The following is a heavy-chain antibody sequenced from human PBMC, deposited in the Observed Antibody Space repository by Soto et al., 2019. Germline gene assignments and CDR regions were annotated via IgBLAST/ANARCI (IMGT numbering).Heavy chain of an antibody. V-gene: IGHV5-51*01. CDR2: IYPADSDT. J-gene: IGHJ4*02. Sequence: PGESLKISCKGSGYSFTTYWIGWVRQMPGKGLEWMGIIYPADSDTRYSPSFQGQVTISVDKSINTSYLQWSSLKASDTARYFCARHGGSTWHYFVNWGQGTLVTVSS. D-gene: IGHD6-13*01. CDR1: GYSFTTYW. CDR3: ARHGGSTWHYFVN.